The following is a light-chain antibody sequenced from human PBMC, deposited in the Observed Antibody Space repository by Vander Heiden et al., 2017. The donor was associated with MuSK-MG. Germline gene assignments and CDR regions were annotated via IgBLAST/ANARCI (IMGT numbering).Light chain of an antibody. Sequence: EVVMTQSPATLSVSPGERVTLSCRASQSINSNLAWYQQKPGQAPRLLISDASTRATGVPARFSGSGYVTEFTLTISSLQSEDVALYYCQQYNSWPPITFGQGTRLEI. CDR1: QSINSN. CDR2: DAS. CDR3: QQYNSWPPIT. J-gene: IGKJ5*01. V-gene: IGKV3-15*01.